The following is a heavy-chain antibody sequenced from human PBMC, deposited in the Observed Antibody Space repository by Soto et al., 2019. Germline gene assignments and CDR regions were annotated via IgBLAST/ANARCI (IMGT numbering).Heavy chain of an antibody. CDR3: ARGHEGEYQPRWFDP. V-gene: IGHV3-33*01. D-gene: IGHD2-2*01. CDR2: IWYDGRKT. Sequence: QAQLVESGGGVVQPGRSLRLSCAASGFTFNGYGMHWVRQAPGKGLEWVAVIWYDGRKTYYEDSVKSRFTASRDNSKDILYVQMNDLRAEDTAVYYCARGHEGEYQPRWFDPWGQGTLVTVSS. J-gene: IGHJ5*02. CDR1: GFTFNGYG.